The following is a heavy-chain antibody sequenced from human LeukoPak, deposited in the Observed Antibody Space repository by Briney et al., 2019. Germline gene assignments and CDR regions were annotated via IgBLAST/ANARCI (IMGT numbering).Heavy chain of an antibody. CDR1: GFNFNSHA. CDR3: AKDRFGWNSDY. Sequence: GALRLPCAASGFNFNSHAMSWVRQAPGEGPGWVSAISGSGGSTYYADSVKGRFTISRDNSKNTLYLQMNSLRAEDTAVYYCAKDRFGWNSDYWGQGTLVTVSS. CDR2: ISGSGGST. J-gene: IGHJ4*02. D-gene: IGHD6-19*01. V-gene: IGHV3-23*01.